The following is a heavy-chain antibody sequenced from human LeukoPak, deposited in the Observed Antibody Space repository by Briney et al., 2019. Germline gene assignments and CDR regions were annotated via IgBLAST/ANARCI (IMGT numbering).Heavy chain of an antibody. V-gene: IGHV1-46*01. J-gene: IGHJ5*02. D-gene: IGHD2-2*01. CDR1: GGTFTSYY. CDR3: ARDGEYQLLSYNWFDP. CDR2: INPSGGST. Sequence: ASVKVSCKASGGTFTSYYMHWVRQAPGQGLEWMGIINPSGGSTSYAQKFQGRVTMTRDTSTGTVYMELSSLRSEDTAVYYCARDGEYQLLSYNWFDPWGQGTLVTVSS.